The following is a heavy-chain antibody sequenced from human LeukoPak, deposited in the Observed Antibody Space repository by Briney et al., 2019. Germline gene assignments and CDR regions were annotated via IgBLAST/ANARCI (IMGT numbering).Heavy chain of an antibody. CDR1: GGSTSSTNYY. Sequence: SETLSLICSVSGGSTSSTNYYWGWIRQPPGKGLECIGSIYYNGRTYYNPSLKSRVTISVDTSKNQFSLKLSSVTAADTAVYYCAREVAGYYYDSSGYPLRDYWGQGTLVTVSS. V-gene: IGHV4-39*07. CDR3: AREVAGYYYDSSGYPLRDY. D-gene: IGHD3-22*01. J-gene: IGHJ4*02. CDR2: IYYNGRT.